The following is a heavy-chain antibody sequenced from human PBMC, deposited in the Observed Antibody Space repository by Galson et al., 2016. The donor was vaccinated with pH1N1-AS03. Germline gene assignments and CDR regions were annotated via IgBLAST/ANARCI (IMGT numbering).Heavy chain of an antibody. J-gene: IGHJ4*02. D-gene: IGHD6-19*01. V-gene: IGHV7-4-1*02. CDR2: INTQTGRP. CDR3: LRDASSRFDY. CDR1: GYTFNSWG. Sequence: SVKVSCKASGYTFNSWGINWVRQAPGQGLEWMGWINTQTGRPTYAPGFIGRFVFSMDPSVSTAYVQINSLKADDTGGYYCLRDASSRFDYWGQGTLVTVSS.